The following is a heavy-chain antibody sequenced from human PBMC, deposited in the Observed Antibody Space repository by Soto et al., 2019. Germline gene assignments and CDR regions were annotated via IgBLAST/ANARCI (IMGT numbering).Heavy chain of an antibody. CDR1: GGTFSSYA. V-gene: IGHV1-69*13. CDR2: IIPIFGTA. CDR3: ARGWGTHEPLDY. Sequence: SVKGSCKASGGTFSSYAISWVRQAPGQGLEWMGGIIPIFGTANYAQKFQGRVTITADESTSTAYMELSSLRSEDTAVYYCARGWGTHEPLDYWGQGTLVAVSS. D-gene: IGHD7-27*01. J-gene: IGHJ4*02.